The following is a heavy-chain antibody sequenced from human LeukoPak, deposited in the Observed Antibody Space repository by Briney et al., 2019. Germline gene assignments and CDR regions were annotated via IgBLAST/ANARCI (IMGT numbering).Heavy chain of an antibody. Sequence: PGGSLRLSCAASEFNFSSYSMNWVRQAPGKGLEWISYTSISSATTYYADSVKGRFTISRDNSKNSLYLQMNSLRAEDTAVYYCASRSSGWTSAFDIWGQGTMVTVSS. J-gene: IGHJ3*02. CDR3: ASRSSGWTSAFDI. D-gene: IGHD6-19*01. V-gene: IGHV3-48*01. CDR2: TSISSATT. CDR1: EFNFSSYS.